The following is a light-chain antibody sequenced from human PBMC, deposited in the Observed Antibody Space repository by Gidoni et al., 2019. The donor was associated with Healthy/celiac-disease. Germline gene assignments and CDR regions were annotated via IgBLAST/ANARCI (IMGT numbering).Light chain of an antibody. CDR1: QSVSSY. J-gene: IGKJ2*01. V-gene: IGKV3-11*01. CDR3: QRRSNSYT. Sequence: EIVLTQSPATLSLSPGESATLSCRASQSVSSYLAWYQQKPGQAPRLLIYDASNRATGIPARFSGSGSGTDFTLTISSLEPEDFAVYYCQRRSNSYTFGQGTKLEIK. CDR2: DAS.